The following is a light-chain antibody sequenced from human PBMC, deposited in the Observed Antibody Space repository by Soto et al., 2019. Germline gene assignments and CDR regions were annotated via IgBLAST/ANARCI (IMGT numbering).Light chain of an antibody. CDR1: QDIRKY. CDR2: GAS. CDR3: QQYESLIT. J-gene: IGKJ4*01. Sequence: DIQMTQSPSSLSASVGDRVTITCQASQDIRKYLNWYQQKPGKAPKLLIYGASNLETGVPSMFSGSGSGTDFTFTISSLQPEDISTYYCQQYESLITFGGGTKVEIK. V-gene: IGKV1-33*01.